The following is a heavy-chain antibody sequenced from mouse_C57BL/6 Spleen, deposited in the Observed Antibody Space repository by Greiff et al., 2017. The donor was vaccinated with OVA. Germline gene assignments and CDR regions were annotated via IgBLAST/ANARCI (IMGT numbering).Heavy chain of an antibody. CDR2: IHPNSGST. D-gene: IGHD1-1*01. CDR3: ARSIITTVVADDY. V-gene: IGHV1-64*01. J-gene: IGHJ2*01. Sequence: QVQLQQPGAELVKPGASVKLSCKASGYTFTSYWMHWVKQRPGQGLEWIGMIHPNSGSTNYNEKFKSKATLTVDKSSSTAYMQLSSLTSEDSAVYYCARSIITTVVADDYWGQGTTLTVSS. CDR1: GYTFTSYW.